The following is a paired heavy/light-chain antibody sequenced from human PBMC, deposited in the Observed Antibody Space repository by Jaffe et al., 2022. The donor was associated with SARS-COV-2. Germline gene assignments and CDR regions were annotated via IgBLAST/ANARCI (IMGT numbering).Light chain of an antibody. CDR2: GEN. CDR3: SSRDRSGNHWV. Sequence: SSELTQDPAVSVALGQTVRITCQGDSLKTYSASWYQQKPGQAPALVIYGENNRPSGIPDRFSGSTSGNRASLTITGTQAEDEADYYCSSRDRSGNHWVFGGGTNLTVL. V-gene: IGLV3-19*01. J-gene: IGLJ3*02. CDR1: SLKTYS.
Heavy chain of an antibody. D-gene: IGHD1-26*01. CDR3: ARDIAGSYVGRLYINGMHV. J-gene: IGHJ6*02. Sequence: QVQLQESGPGLVKPSGTLSLTCVVSGGSISSNNWWNWVRQSPGKGLEWIGEIHHSGNTNYNPSLKSRVTLSLDKSTNQLSLKLTSVTAADTAVYYCARDIAGSYVGRLYINGMHVWGQGTTVTVSS. V-gene: IGHV4-4*02. CDR2: IHHSGNT. CDR1: GGSISSNNW.